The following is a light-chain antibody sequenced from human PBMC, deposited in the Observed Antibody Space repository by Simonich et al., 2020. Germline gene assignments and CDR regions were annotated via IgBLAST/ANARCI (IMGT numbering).Light chain of an antibody. CDR2: EGR. J-gene: IGLJ2*01. CDR3: CSYAGSVV. V-gene: IGLV2-23*01. Sequence: QSALTQPASVSGSPGQSLPISCTGTSSDVGSYNLIFWYQKHPGKAPKLMIYEGRKRPSGVSNRFSGSKAGKSASLTSSGLQAEDEADYYCCSYAGSVVFGGGTKLTVL. CDR1: SSDVGSYNL.